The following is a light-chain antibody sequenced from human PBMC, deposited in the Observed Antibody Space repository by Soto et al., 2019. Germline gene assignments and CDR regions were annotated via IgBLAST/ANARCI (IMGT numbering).Light chain of an antibody. V-gene: IGLV2-14*01. J-gene: IGLJ2*01. CDR1: SSDVGGYNY. CDR2: EVS. Sequence: QSALTQPASVSGSPGQSITISCTGTSSDVGGYNYVSWYQQHPGKAPRLMIFEVSDRPSGVSNRFSGSKSGNTTSLTISGLQAEDEADYYCSSYPVSSPVVFGGGTQLTVL. CDR3: SSYPVSSPVV.